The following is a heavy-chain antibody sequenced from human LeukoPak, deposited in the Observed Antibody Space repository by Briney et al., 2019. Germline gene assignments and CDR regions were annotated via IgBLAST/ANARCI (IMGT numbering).Heavy chain of an antibody. V-gene: IGHV1-2*02. Sequence: GASVKVSCKASGYTFSGYYMHWVRQAPGQGLEWMGWINPNSGGTNYAQKFQGRVTMTRDTSIGTAYIELSRLRSDDTAVYYCARVERGAYSASWYLDYWGQGTLVTVSS. CDR2: INPNSGGT. CDR3: ARVERGAYSASWYLDY. CDR1: GYTFSGYY. J-gene: IGHJ4*02. D-gene: IGHD6-13*01.